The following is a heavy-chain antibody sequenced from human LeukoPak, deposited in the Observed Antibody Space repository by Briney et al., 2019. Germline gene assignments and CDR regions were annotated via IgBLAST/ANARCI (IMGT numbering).Heavy chain of an antibody. CDR2: IIPIFGTA. V-gene: IGHV1-69*01. CDR3: ARVPVSRYCSGGSCYSNGYFDY. CDR1: GGTLSSYA. D-gene: IGHD2-15*01. Sequence: ASVKVSCKASGGTLSSYAISWVRQAPGQGLEWMGGIIPIFGTANYAQKFQGRVTITADESTSTAYMELSSLRSEDTAVYYCARVPVSRYCSGGSCYSNGYFDYWGQGTLVTVSS. J-gene: IGHJ4*02.